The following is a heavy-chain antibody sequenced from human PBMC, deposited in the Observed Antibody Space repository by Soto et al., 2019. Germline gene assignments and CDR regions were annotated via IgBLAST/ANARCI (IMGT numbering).Heavy chain of an antibody. Sequence: QVQLQESGPGLVKPSETLSLTCTVSGDFNTNFYWSWIRQSPGKGLEWMGFIYSSGSTRYNPSLKGRITMSLGTSTDRFSLTLRSAAAADTAVYYCARHLSVRGVFDFWGQGTQVTVSS. J-gene: IGHJ4*02. D-gene: IGHD3-10*01. CDR3: ARHLSVRGVFDF. CDR2: IYSSGST. V-gene: IGHV4-59*08. CDR1: GDFNTNFY.